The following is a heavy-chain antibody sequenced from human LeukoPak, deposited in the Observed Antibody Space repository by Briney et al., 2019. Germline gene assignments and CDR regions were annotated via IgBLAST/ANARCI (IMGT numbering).Heavy chain of an antibody. J-gene: IGHJ4*02. CDR2: IYSGGST. D-gene: IGHD1-26*01. CDR3: ASSSGSYFTADY. Sequence: GGSLRLSCAASEFTFSNYAMSWVRQAPGKGLEWVSVIYSGGSTYYADSVKGRFTISRDNSKNTLYLQMNSLRAEDTAVYYCASSSGSYFTADYWGQGTLVTVSS. V-gene: IGHV3-53*01. CDR1: EFTFSNYA.